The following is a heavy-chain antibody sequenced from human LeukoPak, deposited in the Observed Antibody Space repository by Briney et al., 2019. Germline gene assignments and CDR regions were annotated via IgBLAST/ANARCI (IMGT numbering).Heavy chain of an antibody. D-gene: IGHD4-17*01. CDR2: ISSSSYI. CDR1: GFTFSSYA. CDR3: ARYSYGDYTFDY. J-gene: IGHJ4*02. V-gene: IGHV3-21*01. Sequence: GGALRLSCAASGFTFSSYAMSWVRQAPGKGLEWVSSISSSSYIYYADSVKGRFTISRDNAKNSLYLQMNSLRAEDTAVYYCARYSYGDYTFDYWGQGTLVTVSS.